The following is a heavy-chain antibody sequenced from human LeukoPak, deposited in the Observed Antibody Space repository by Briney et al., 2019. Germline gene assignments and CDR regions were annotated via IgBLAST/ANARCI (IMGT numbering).Heavy chain of an antibody. J-gene: IGHJ4*02. CDR1: GFTFSSYA. V-gene: IGHV3-30-3*01. CDR2: ISYDGSNK. Sequence: GGSLRLSCAASGFTFSSYAMHWVRQAPGKGLEWVAVISYDGSNKYYADSVKGRFTISRDNPKNTLYLQMNSLRAEDTAVYYCARERGYSYGLDYWGQGTLVTVSS. D-gene: IGHD5-18*01. CDR3: ARERGYSYGLDY.